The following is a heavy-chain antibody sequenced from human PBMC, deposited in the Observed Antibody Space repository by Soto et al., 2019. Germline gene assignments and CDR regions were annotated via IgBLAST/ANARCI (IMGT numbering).Heavy chain of an antibody. Sequence: EVQLLESGGGLVQPGGSLRLSCAASGFTFSSYAMSWVRQAPGKGLEWVSAISGSGGSTYYADSVKGRFTISRDNSKNPLYLQMNSLRAEDTAVYYCAKASYYDFWSGYYSGYYMDVWGKGTTVTVSS. CDR2: ISGSGGST. V-gene: IGHV3-23*01. D-gene: IGHD3-3*01. CDR3: AKASYYDFWSGYYSGYYMDV. J-gene: IGHJ6*03. CDR1: GFTFSSYA.